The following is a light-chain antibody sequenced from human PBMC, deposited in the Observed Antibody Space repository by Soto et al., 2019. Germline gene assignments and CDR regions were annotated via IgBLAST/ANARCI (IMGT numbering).Light chain of an antibody. CDR2: GNF. CDR1: SSNIGAGYD. J-gene: IGLJ2*01. V-gene: IGLV1-40*01. CDR3: QSYDSSLSGSYVI. Sequence: QLVLTQPPSVSGAPGQRVTISCTGSSSNIGAGYDVHWYQQLPGTAPKLLIYGNFNRPSGVPDRFSGSKSGTSASLAITGLQAEDEADYYCQSYDSSLSGSYVIFGGGTKVTVL.